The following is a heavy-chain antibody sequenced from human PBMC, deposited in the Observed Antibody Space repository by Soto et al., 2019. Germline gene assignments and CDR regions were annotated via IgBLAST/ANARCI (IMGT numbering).Heavy chain of an antibody. J-gene: IGHJ6*03. V-gene: IGHV4-59*01. D-gene: IGHD2-15*01. CDR3: MGYCSGGSCYRHYMDV. Sequence: SETLSLTCTVPGGSISSYYWSWIRQPPGKGLEWIGYIYYSGSTNYNPSLKSRVTISVDTSKNQFSLKLSSVTAADTAVYYCMGYCSGGSCYRHYMDVWGKGATVTVSS. CDR1: GGSISSYY. CDR2: IYYSGST.